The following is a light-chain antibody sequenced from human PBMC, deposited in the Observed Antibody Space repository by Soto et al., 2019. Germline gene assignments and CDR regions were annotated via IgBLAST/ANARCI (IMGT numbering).Light chain of an antibody. CDR2: AGS. CDR3: CSDAGSATRV. V-gene: IGLV2-23*01. CDR1: SSDVGDYNL. J-gene: IGLJ3*02. Sequence: QSALTQPASVSGSPGQSITISCTGTSSDVGDYNLVSWYQQHPGRAPKIMIYAGSRRPSGVSNRFSGSRSGTTASMTVSGLQAEAEADSYCCSDAGSATRVFGGGTKLTVL.